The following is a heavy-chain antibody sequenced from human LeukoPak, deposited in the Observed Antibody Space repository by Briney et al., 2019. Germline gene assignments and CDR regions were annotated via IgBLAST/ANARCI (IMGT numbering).Heavy chain of an antibody. Sequence: SETLSLTCTVSGVSINTYFWSWIRQPPGKGLEWIGYVYYNGITNYNPSLKSRVTISVDTSKNQFSLNLSSVTAADTAVYYCARHDLHSSSWYYFDHWGQGTLVTVSS. J-gene: IGHJ4*02. V-gene: IGHV4-59*08. CDR1: GVSINTYF. CDR2: VYYNGIT. CDR3: ARHDLHSSSWYYFDH. D-gene: IGHD6-13*01.